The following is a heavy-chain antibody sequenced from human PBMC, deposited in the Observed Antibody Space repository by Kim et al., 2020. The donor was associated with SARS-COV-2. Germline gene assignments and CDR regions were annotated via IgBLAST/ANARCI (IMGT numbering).Heavy chain of an antibody. CDR2: IYPGDSDT. V-gene: IGHV5-51*01. D-gene: IGHD6-13*01. J-gene: IGHJ6*02. Sequence: GESLKISCKGSGYSFTSYWIGWVRQMPGKGLEWMGIIYPGDSDTRYSPSFQGQVTISADKSISTAYLQWSSLKASDTAMYYCARHRGYSSSWRGVYYYYGMDVWGQGTTVTVSS. CDR1: GYSFTSYW. CDR3: ARHRGYSSSWRGVYYYYGMDV.